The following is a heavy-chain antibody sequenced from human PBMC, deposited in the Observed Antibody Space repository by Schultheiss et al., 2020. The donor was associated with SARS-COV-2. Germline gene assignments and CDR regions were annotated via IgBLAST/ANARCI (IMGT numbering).Heavy chain of an antibody. CDR3: ARGKIGGGWYTKLRSYYYYGMDV. Sequence: ASVKVSCKASGYTFTSYGISWVRQATGQGLEWMGWMNPNSGNTGYAQKFQGRVTMTRNTSISTAYMELSSLRSEDTAVYYCARGKIGGGWYTKLRSYYYYGMDVWGQGTTVTVSS. CDR1: GYTFTSYG. J-gene: IGHJ6*02. V-gene: IGHV1-8*02. D-gene: IGHD6-19*01. CDR2: MNPNSGNT.